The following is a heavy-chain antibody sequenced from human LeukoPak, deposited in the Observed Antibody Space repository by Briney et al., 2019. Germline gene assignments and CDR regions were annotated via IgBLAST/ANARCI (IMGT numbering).Heavy chain of an antibody. CDR1: GGSISSGGYY. Sequence: PSQTLSLTGTVSGGSISSGGYYWSWIRQHPGKGLEWIGYIYYSGSTYYNPSLKSRVTISVDTSKNQFSLKLSSVTAADTAVYYCARGSVVPATLFDYWGQGTLVTVSS. V-gene: IGHV4-31*03. D-gene: IGHD2-2*01. CDR3: ARGSVVPATLFDY. J-gene: IGHJ4*02. CDR2: IYYSGST.